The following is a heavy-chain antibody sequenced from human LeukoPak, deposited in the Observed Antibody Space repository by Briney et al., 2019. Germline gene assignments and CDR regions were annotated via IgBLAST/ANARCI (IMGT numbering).Heavy chain of an antibody. CDR2: IYHGGST. Sequence: PSETLSLTCTVSGASMSTYYWSWIRQPPGKGLEWIAYIYHGGSTNYNPSLESRVTISVDTSKNQFSLKLSSVTAADTAVYYCAKSYQGAPPYYFDYWGQGTLVTVSS. J-gene: IGHJ4*02. V-gene: IGHV4-59*01. CDR1: GASMSTYY. D-gene: IGHD1-26*01. CDR3: AKSYQGAPPYYFDY.